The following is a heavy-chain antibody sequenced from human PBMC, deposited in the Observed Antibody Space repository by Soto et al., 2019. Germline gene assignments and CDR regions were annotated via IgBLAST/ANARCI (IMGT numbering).Heavy chain of an antibody. V-gene: IGHV1-3*01. J-gene: IGHJ5*02. Sequence: GASVKVSCKASGYTFTSYAMHWVRQAPGQRLEWMGWINAGNGNTKYSQKFQGRVTITRDTSASTAYMELSSLRSEDTAVYYCARGLYNWNDDNWFDPWGQGTLVTVSS. CDR1: GYTFTSYA. CDR3: ARGLYNWNDDNWFDP. CDR2: INAGNGNT. D-gene: IGHD1-20*01.